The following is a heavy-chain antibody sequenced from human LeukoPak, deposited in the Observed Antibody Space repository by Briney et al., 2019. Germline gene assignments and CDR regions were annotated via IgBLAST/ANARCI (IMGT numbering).Heavy chain of an antibody. Sequence: SETLSLTCTVSGGSISSSSYYWGWIRQPPGKGLEWIGSIYYSGSTYYNPSLKSRVTISVDTSKNQFSLKLSFVTAADTAVYYCARRGRGVYYYDSSGYGDFDYWGQGTLVTVSS. D-gene: IGHD3-22*01. CDR3: ARRGRGVYYYDSSGYGDFDY. CDR1: GGSISSSSYY. CDR2: IYYSGST. J-gene: IGHJ4*02. V-gene: IGHV4-39*01.